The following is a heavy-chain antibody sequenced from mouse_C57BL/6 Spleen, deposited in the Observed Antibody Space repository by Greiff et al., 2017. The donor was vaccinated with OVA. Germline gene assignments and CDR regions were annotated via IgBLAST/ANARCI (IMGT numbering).Heavy chain of an antibody. CDR2: ISDGGSYT. D-gene: IGHD1-1*01. Sequence: EVQRVESGGGLVKPGGSLKLSCAASGFTFSSYAMSWVRQTPEKRLEWVATISDGGSYTYYPDNVKGRFTISRDNTKNNLYLQMSHLKSEDTAMYYCARGGTVVAPKYFDVWGTGTTVTVSS. CDR3: ARGGTVVAPKYFDV. V-gene: IGHV5-4*01. CDR1: GFTFSSYA. J-gene: IGHJ1*03.